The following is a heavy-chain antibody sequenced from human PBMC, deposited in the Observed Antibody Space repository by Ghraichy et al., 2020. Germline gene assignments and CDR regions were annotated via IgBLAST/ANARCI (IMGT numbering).Heavy chain of an antibody. Sequence: ESLNISCEGSGFSFSDYSMIWVRLTPRKALEWVSYITGSIITIFYTDSVKGRFTISRDNAKNSLYLQMNSLRAEDTAVYYCARLPLPRRAAVGDWYFDLWGRGTLVTVSS. V-gene: IGHV3-48*01. CDR2: ITGSIITI. CDR1: GFSFSDYS. J-gene: IGHJ2*01. D-gene: IGHD6-13*01. CDR3: ARLPLPRRAAVGDWYFDL.